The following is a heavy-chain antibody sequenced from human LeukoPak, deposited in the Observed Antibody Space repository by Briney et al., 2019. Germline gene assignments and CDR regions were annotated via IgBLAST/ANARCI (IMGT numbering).Heavy chain of an antibody. CDR2: THYRSKWYN. CDR3: VRERWLQVGSNYYGLDV. J-gene: IGHJ6*02. CDR1: GDSVSSNRAA. Sequence: SQTLSLTCAISGDSVSSNRAAWNWIRQSPSRGLERLGRTHYRSKWYNDYAVSVKSRININPDTSKNQFSLQLNSVTPEDTAVYYCVRERWLQVGSNYYGLDVWGQGTTVTVSS. V-gene: IGHV6-1*01. D-gene: IGHD5-24*01.